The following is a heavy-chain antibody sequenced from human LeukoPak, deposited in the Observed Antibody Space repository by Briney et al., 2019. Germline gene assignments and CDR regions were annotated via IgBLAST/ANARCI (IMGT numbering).Heavy chain of an antibody. CDR2: ISAYNGNT. CDR1: GYTFTSYG. J-gene: IGHJ6*03. V-gene: IGHV1-18*01. Sequence: ASVKVSCKASGYTFTSYGISWVRQAPGQGLEWMGWISAYNGNTNYAQKLQGRVTMTTDTSTSTAYMELRSLRSDDTAVYYCARSEVLRFLEWLPKYYYYYYMDVWGKGTTVTVSS. CDR3: ARSEVLRFLEWLPKYYYYYYMDV. D-gene: IGHD3-3*01.